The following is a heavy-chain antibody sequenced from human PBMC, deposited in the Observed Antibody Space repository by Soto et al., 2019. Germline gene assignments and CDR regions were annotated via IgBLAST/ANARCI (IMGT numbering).Heavy chain of an antibody. J-gene: IGHJ3*02. D-gene: IGHD1-26*01. CDR1: GGTFSSYA. CDR3: ARGVGGMIWGAFDI. V-gene: IGHV1-69*13. Sequence: VASVKVSCKASGGTFSSYAISWVRQAPGQGLEWMGGIIPIFGTANYAQKFQGRVTITADESTSTAYMELSSLRSEDTAVYYCARGVGGMIWGAFDIWGQGTMATVSS. CDR2: IIPIFGTA.